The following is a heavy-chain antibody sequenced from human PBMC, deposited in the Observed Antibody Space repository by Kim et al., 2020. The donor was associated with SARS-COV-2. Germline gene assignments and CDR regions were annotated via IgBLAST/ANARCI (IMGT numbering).Heavy chain of an antibody. D-gene: IGHD2-2*01. V-gene: IGHV3-11*05. CDR1: GFTFSDYY. CDR2: ISSSSSYT. Sequence: GGSLRLSCAASGFTFSDYYMSWIRQAPGKGLEWVSYISSSSSYTNYADSVKGRFTISRDNAKNSLYLQMNSLRAEDTAVYYCARDEVVVPAAPPYYGMDVWGPGTTVTVSS. CDR3: ARDEVVVPAAPPYYGMDV. J-gene: IGHJ6*02.